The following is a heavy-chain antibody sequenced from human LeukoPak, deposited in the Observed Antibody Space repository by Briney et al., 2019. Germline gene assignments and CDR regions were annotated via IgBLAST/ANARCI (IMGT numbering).Heavy chain of an antibody. J-gene: IGHJ4*02. CDR3: ARQNDFRLDY. D-gene: IGHD3-3*01. V-gene: IGHV5-51*01. CDR1: GFSFTNYW. Sequence: GESLKISCKGSGFSFTNYWIGWVRQMPGKGLEWMGIIYPGDSDTRYSPSLQGQVTISVDTSIGTAYLQWSSLKASDTAIYYCARQNDFRLDYWGQGTLVTASS. CDR2: IYPGDSDT.